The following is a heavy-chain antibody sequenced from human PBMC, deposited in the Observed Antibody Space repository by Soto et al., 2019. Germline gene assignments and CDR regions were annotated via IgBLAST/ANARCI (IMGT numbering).Heavy chain of an antibody. CDR3: ARRAAHPYYYYGMDV. CDR1: GGSISSSSYY. D-gene: IGHD6-6*01. V-gene: IGHV4-39*01. CDR2: IYYSGST. J-gene: IGHJ6*02. Sequence: PSETLSLTCTVSGGSISSSSYYWGWIRQPPGKGLEWIGSIYYSGSTYCNPSLKSRVTISVDTSKNQFSLKLSSVTAADTAVHYCARRAAHPYYYYGMDVWGQGTTVTVSS.